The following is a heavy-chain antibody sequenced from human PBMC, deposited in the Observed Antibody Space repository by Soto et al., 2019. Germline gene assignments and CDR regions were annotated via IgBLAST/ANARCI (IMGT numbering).Heavy chain of an antibody. V-gene: IGHV3-11*01. J-gene: IGHJ6*03. CDR1: GFIFSDYY. D-gene: IGHD3-3*01. CDR2: ISSSGSTI. CDR3: ARGRRITIFGVVPTGLHMDV. Sequence: GGSLRLSCAASGFIFSDYYMSWIRQAPGKGLEWVSYISSSGSTIYYADSVKGRFTISRDNAKNSLYLQMNSLRAEDTAVYYCARGRRITIFGVVPTGLHMDVWGKGTTVNVSS.